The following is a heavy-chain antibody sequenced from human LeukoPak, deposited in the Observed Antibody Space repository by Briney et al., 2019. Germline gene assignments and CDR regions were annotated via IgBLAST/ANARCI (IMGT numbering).Heavy chain of an antibody. CDR2: IYYSGTT. Sequence: SETLSLTCTASGGSISSSPYYWGWIRQPPGKGLEWIGSIYYSGTTHYNPSLESRVTISVDTSKNQFSLKLASVTAADTAIYYCAKGAGGFSYYNWFDPWGQGTLVTVSS. CDR1: GGSISSSPYY. V-gene: IGHV4-39*07. D-gene: IGHD5-18*01. CDR3: AKGAGGFSYYNWFDP. J-gene: IGHJ5*02.